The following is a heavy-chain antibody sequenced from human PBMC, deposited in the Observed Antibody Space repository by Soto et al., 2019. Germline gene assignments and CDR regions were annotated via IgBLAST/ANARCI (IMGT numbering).Heavy chain of an antibody. V-gene: IGHV1-18*01. CDR1: GYTFTSYG. J-gene: IGHJ4*02. CDR3: ARDRRVVGYCSGGSCYSDY. D-gene: IGHD2-15*01. CDR2: ISAYNGNT. Sequence: ASVKVSCKASGYTFTSYGISWVRQAPGQGLEWMGWISAYNGNTNYAQKLQGRVTMTTDTSTSTAYMELRSLRSDDTAVYYCARDRRVVGYCSGGSCYSDYWGQGTLVTVSS.